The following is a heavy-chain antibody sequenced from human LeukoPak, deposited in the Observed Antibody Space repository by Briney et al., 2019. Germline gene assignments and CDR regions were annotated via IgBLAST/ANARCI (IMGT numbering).Heavy chain of an antibody. J-gene: IGHJ4*02. Sequence: GGSLRLSCAASGFSFSNTWMSWVRQAPGKGLEWVGRIQSNTYGGAAEYATSVKGRFTISRDDSKNTLYLQMNSLESDDTAVYFCTTAYRWELIPFDYWGQGTLVTVSS. CDR1: GFSFSNTW. V-gene: IGHV3-15*01. CDR3: TTAYRWELIPFDY. D-gene: IGHD1-26*01. CDR2: IQSNTYGGAA.